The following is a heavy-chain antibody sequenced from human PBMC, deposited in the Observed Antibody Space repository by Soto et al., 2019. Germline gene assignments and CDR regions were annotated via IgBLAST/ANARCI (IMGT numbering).Heavy chain of an antibody. D-gene: IGHD3-22*01. CDR3: AKVGHYYDGTGYYYFDY. J-gene: IGHJ4*02. CDR1: GFTFSSYA. V-gene: IGHV3-23*01. CDR2: ISGSGGST. Sequence: HPEGSLRLSCAASGFTFSSYAMSWVRQAPGKGLEWVSAISGSGGSTYYAGSVKGRFTISRDNSKNTLYLQMNSLRAEDTAVYYCAKVGHYYDGTGYYYFDYWGQGTLVTVSS.